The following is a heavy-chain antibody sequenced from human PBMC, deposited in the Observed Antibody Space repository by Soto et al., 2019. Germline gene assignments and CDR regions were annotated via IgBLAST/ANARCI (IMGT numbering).Heavy chain of an antibody. Sequence: GGSLRLSFLASGFTFASFGMNWVRQAPGKGLEWVSCISQTGANTYYADSVRVRSIISRDNSSNTVSLEMNSLRGEDSALYYCATEGAKNTLNFHXWGQGTKVTASX. CDR3: ATEGAKNTLNFHX. CDR1: GFTFASFG. V-gene: IGHV3-23*01. D-gene: IGHD1-26*01. CDR2: ISQTGANT. J-gene: IGHJ4*02.